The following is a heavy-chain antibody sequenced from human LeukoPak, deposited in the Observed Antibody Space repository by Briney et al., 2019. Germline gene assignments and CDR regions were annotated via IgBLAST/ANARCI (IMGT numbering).Heavy chain of an antibody. CDR1: GGSISSYY. J-gene: IGHJ5*02. CDR3: ARATTGEPYSWFDP. D-gene: IGHD7-27*01. V-gene: IGHV4-59*01. Sequence: SEALSLTCTVSGGSISSYYWSWIRQPPGKGLEWIGYIYYTGSTNYNPSLRSRVTISVDTSKNQFSLKLSSVTAADTAVYYCARATTGEPYSWFDPWGQGTLVTVSS. CDR2: IYYTGST.